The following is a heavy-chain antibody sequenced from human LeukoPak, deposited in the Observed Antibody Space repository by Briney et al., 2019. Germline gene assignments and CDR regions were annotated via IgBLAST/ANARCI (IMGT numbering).Heavy chain of an antibody. CDR3: AATHIVVVTGGAFDI. V-gene: IGHV1-18*01. D-gene: IGHD2-21*02. Sequence: GASVKVSCKASGYTFTSYGISWVRQAPGQGLEWMGWISAYNGNTNYAQKLQGRVTMTTDTSTSTAYMELRSLRSDDTTVYYCAATHIVVVTGGAFDIWGQGTMVTVSS. CDR1: GYTFTSYG. J-gene: IGHJ3*02. CDR2: ISAYNGNT.